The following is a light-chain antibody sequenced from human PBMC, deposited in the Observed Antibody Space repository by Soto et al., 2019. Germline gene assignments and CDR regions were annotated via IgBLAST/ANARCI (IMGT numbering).Light chain of an antibody. Sequence: QSVLTQPPSVSGAPGQRVTISYTGSSSNIGAGYDVHWYQQLPGTAPKLLISGNSNRPSGVPDRFSGSKSGTSASLAITGLQAEDDADYYCQSYDSSLSGWVFGGGTKLTVL. CDR3: QSYDSSLSGWV. CDR2: GNS. J-gene: IGLJ3*02. V-gene: IGLV1-40*01. CDR1: SSNIGAGYD.